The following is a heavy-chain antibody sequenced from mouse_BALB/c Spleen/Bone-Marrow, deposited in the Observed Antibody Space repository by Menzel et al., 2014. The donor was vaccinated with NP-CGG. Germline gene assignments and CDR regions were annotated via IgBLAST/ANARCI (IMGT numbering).Heavy chain of an antibody. J-gene: IGHJ2*01. CDR1: GYTFTSYV. V-gene: IGHV1-14*01. Sequence: EVQLQHSGPELVKPGPSVKMSCKASGYTFTSYVMHWVKQKPGQGLERIGYINPYNDGSKYNEKFKGKATLTSDKSSSTAYMELSSLTSEDSAVYCCARYYYGYYFDYWGQGTTLTVSS. CDR3: ARYYYGYYFDY. CDR2: INPYNDGS. D-gene: IGHD1-2*01.